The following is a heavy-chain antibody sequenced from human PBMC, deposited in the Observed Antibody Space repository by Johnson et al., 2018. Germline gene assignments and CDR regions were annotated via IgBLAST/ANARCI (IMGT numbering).Heavy chain of an antibody. J-gene: IGHJ6*03. D-gene: IGHD2-15*01. CDR3: AKDMRRGSGGSNYYMDV. V-gene: IGHV3-9*01. CDR2: LNYNITHI. Sequence: EVQLVESGGGLVQPGRSLRLSCVASVFTFDDYAMHWVRPPPGKGLEWVATLNYNITHIAYVDSVKGRFTISIKNSKNSLYLQMNSLRAEDTSLYYCAKDMRRGSGGSNYYMDVGGKGTTVTVS. CDR1: VFTFDDYA.